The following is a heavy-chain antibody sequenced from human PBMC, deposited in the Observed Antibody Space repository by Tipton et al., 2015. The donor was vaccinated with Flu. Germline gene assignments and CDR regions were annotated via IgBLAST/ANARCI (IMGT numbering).Heavy chain of an antibody. V-gene: IGHV4-38-2*01. CDR2: VSRTGST. Sequence: GSLRLSCAVSGDSISSDFHWAWIRQFPGKGLEWIGTVSRTGSTIYNPSLKSRVTISIDTSKNQFSLNMRSVTAADMAVYYCARRDYSNYVSDPKSWFDPWGQGTLVAVSS. CDR3: ARRDYSNYVSDPKSWFDP. D-gene: IGHD4-11*01. J-gene: IGHJ5*02. CDR1: GDSISSDFH.